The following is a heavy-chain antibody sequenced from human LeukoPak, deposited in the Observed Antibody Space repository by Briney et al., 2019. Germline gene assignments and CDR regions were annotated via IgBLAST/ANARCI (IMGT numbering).Heavy chain of an antibody. D-gene: IGHD3-22*01. CDR3: ARDIGRGLVVVPYIGY. CDR1: AYTYTGDL. V-gene: IGHV1-2*02. Sequence: ASINLSYYASAYTYTGDLMNWERHTPSMALELIGWINSNSGETNYAKKVHASASLTMNSSISAAYMELSRLRSDDTAVYSCARDIGRGLVVVPYIGYWGQGTLVTVSS. J-gene: IGHJ4*02. CDR2: INSNSGET.